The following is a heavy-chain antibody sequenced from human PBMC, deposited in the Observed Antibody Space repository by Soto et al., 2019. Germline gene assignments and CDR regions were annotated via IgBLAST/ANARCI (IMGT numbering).Heavy chain of an antibody. CDR1: GYSFTSYW. CDR2: IDPSDSYT. CDR3: ASLGGRYFDWLPVDY. Sequence: PGESLKISCKGSGYSFTSYWISWVRQMPGKGLEWMGRIDPSDSYTNYSPSFQGHVTISADKSISTAYLQWSSLKASDTAMYYCASLGGRYFDWLPVDYWGQGTLVTVSS. V-gene: IGHV5-10-1*01. J-gene: IGHJ4*02. D-gene: IGHD3-9*01.